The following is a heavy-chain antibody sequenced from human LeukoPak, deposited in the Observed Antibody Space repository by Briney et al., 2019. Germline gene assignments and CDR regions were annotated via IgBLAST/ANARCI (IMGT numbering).Heavy chain of an antibody. CDR2: IYYSGST. Sequence: SETLSLTCTVSGGSISSSSYYWGWIRQPPGKGLEWIGSIYYSGSTYYNPSLKSRVTISVDTSKNQFSLKLSSVTAADTAVYYCARGSRGDGYNFDYWGQGTLVTVSS. CDR1: GGSISSSSYY. J-gene: IGHJ4*02. V-gene: IGHV4-39*07. D-gene: IGHD5-24*01. CDR3: ARGSRGDGYNFDY.